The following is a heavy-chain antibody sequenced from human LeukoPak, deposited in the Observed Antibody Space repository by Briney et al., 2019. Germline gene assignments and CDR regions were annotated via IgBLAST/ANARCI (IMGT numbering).Heavy chain of an antibody. J-gene: IGHJ4*02. CDR3: ARVGPHRKMATTRYHFDY. Sequence: ASVKVSCKASGYTFSSYDINWVRQATGQGLEWMGWMNPNSGNRGYAQKFQGRVTTTRNTSISTAYMELSSLRSDDTAVYYCARVGPHRKMATTRYHFDYWGQGTLVTVSS. CDR1: GYTFSSYD. D-gene: IGHD5-24*01. V-gene: IGHV1-8*03. CDR2: MNPNSGNR.